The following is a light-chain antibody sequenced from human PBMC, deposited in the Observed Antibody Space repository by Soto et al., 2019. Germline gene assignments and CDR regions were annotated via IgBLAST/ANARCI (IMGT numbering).Light chain of an antibody. CDR3: QHYYSYPYT. V-gene: IGKV1-8*01. CDR2: AAS. CDR1: HVVSNY. Sequence: AIRMTQSPSSLSASIGDRVTITCRARHVVSNYLAWYQQKPGKAPKALIYAASFLQSGVPSRFSGSGSGTDFSLTISFLQSEDFATYYCQHYYSYPYTFGQGTTLQMK. J-gene: IGKJ2*01.